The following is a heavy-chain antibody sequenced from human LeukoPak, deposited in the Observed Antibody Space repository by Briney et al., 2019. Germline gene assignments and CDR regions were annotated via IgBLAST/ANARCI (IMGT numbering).Heavy chain of an antibody. Sequence: GGSLRLSCAASGFTFSSYGMSWVRQAPGKGLEWVSAISGSGGSTYYADSVKGRFTISRDNSKNTLYLQMSSLRAEDTAVYYCAKTRDLVGATIFDYWGQGTLVTVSS. V-gene: IGHV3-23*01. J-gene: IGHJ4*02. CDR2: ISGSGGST. D-gene: IGHD1-26*01. CDR3: AKTRDLVGATIFDY. CDR1: GFTFSSYG.